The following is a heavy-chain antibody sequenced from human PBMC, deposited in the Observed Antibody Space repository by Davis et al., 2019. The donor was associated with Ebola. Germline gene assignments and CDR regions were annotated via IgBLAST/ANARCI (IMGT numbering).Heavy chain of an antibody. CDR1: GLTFSSYA. D-gene: IGHD1-1*01. Sequence: GESLKISCAASGLTFSSYAMSWVRQAPGKGLEWVSGISGSGGSTYYADSVKGRFTISRDNSKNTLYLQMNSLRAEDTAVYYCARDNEYFDYWGQGTLVTVSS. CDR3: ARDNEYFDY. CDR2: ISGSGGST. J-gene: IGHJ4*02. V-gene: IGHV3-23*01.